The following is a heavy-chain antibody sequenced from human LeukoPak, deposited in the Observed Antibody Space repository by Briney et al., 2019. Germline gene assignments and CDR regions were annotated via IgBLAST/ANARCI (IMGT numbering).Heavy chain of an antibody. CDR3: ARGMREARYFFDY. J-gene: IGHJ4*02. CDR1: GFTFSSYS. Sequence: GGSLRLSCAASGFTFSSYSMNWVRQAPGKGLEWVSSISSSSSYMYYADSAKGRFTISRDNATNSLYLQMNSLRAEDTAVYYCARGMREARYFFDYWGQGTLVTVSS. CDR2: ISSSSSYM. D-gene: IGHD3-10*01. V-gene: IGHV3-21*01.